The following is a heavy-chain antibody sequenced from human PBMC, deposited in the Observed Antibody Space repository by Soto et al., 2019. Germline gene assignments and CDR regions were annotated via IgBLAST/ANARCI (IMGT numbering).Heavy chain of an antibody. J-gene: IGHJ6*02. CDR1: GGSISSSSYY. CDR3: AGGDYYHSSGYYFYYYTMDV. D-gene: IGHD3-22*01. CDR2: VYYGGSS. Sequence: QLHLQESGPGLVKPSETLSLTCTVSGGSISSSSYYWGWIRQPPGKGLEWIGNVYYGGSSYYNPSLQGRITIAVETSKSQFSLNLSSVTAADTAVYYCAGGDYYHSSGYYFYYYTMDVWGQGTTVTVSS. V-gene: IGHV4-39*01.